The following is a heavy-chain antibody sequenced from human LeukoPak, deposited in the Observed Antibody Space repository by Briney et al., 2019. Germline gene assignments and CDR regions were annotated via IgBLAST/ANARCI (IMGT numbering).Heavy chain of an antibody. CDR2: IKEDGTQK. CDR3: AKTGEQDY. Sequence: PGRSLRLSCAASGFTFNKSWMSWVRQAPGKGPEWVANIKEDGTQKYYVDSVRGRFTISRDNAENSLYLQMNSLRDEDTAVYYCAKTGEQDYWGRGTLVTVSS. J-gene: IGHJ4*02. CDR1: GFTFNKSW. D-gene: IGHD7-27*01. V-gene: IGHV3-7*01.